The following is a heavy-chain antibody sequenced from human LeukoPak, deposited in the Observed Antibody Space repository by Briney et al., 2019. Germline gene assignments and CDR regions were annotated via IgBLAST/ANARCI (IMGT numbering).Heavy chain of an antibody. D-gene: IGHD6-19*01. CDR1: GGSISSYY. V-gene: IGHV4-4*07. Sequence: SETLSLTCTVSGGSISSYYWSWIRQPAGKGLEWIGRIYTSGSTNYNPSLKSRVTISVDTSKNQFSLKLSSVTAADTAVYYCTRLSSSGSGYYYYYYGMDVWGQGTTVTVSS. CDR2: IYTSGST. J-gene: IGHJ6*02. CDR3: TRLSSSGSGYYYYYYGMDV.